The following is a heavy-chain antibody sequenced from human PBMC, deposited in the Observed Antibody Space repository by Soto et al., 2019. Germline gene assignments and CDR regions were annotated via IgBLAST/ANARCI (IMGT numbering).Heavy chain of an antibody. V-gene: IGHV1-18*01. CDR1: GYTFTSYC. J-gene: IGHJ5*02. D-gene: IGHD6-13*01. CDR3: ARGVSSSEYNWFDP. CDR2: ISAYNGNT. Sequence: GASVKVSCKAFGYTFTSYCISWVRQALGQGLEWMGWISAYNGNTNYAQKLQGRVTMTTDTSTSTAYMELRSLRSDDTAVYYCARGVSSSEYNWFDPWGQGTLVTVSS.